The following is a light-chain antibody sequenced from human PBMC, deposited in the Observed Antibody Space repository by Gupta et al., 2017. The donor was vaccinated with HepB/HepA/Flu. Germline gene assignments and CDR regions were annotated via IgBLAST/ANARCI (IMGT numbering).Light chain of an antibody. Sequence: EIVLTQSPATLSLSPGERATLSCRTSLPISRYLAWDQQKPGQAPRLLIYDADNRDAGITDRFSGSGAGTDFTLTSIGRENEDLDGYDGHQRGFQVFGHGTKVD. J-gene: IGKJ3*01. CDR1: LPISRY. V-gene: IGKV3-11*01. CDR2: DAD. CDR3: HQRGFQV.